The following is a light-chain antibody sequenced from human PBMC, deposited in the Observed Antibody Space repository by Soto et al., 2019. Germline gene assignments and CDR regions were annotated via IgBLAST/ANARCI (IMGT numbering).Light chain of an antibody. J-gene: IGKJ5*01. CDR1: QSISNR. CDR2: DAS. V-gene: IGKV1-5*01. CDR3: QQSYSTLIT. Sequence: DIQMTQSASTLSASVVDGVTITCRASQSISNRLAWYQQRPGKAPKYLIYDASTLDSGAPSRFSGSGSGTEFTLSISSLQPDDFATYYCQQSYSTLITFGHGTLLEIK.